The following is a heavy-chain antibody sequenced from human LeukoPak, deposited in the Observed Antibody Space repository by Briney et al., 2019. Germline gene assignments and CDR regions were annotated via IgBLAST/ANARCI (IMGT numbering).Heavy chain of an antibody. CDR2: IRYDGSNK. D-gene: IGHD2-8*02. CDR3: AKDLMVYATYFDY. Sequence: GGSLRLSCVASGFTFSSYGMHWVRQAPGKGLEWVAFIRYDGSNKYYADSVKGRFTISRDNSKNTLYLQMNSLRAEDTAVYYCAKDLMVYATYFDYWGQGTLVTVCS. J-gene: IGHJ4*02. CDR1: GFTFSSYG. V-gene: IGHV3-30*02.